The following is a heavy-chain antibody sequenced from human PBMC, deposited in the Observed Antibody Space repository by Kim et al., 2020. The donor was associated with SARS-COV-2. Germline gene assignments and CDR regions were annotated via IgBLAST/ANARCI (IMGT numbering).Heavy chain of an antibody. D-gene: IGHD2-2*01. J-gene: IGHJ4*02. CDR3: ARAGVVPAARSGFDY. V-gene: IGHV1-46*01. Sequence: AQNFQGRATMTRDTATSTVYMEWSSLRSEDTAVYYCARAGVVPAARSGFDYWGQGTLVTVSS.